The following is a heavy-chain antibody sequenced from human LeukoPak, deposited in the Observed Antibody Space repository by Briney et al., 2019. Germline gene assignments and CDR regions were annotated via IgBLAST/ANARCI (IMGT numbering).Heavy chain of an antibody. CDR1: GYTFTSYD. CDR2: MNPNSGNT. CDR3: ARGFWNTHYYYYYMDV. D-gene: IGHD1/OR15-1a*01. Sequence: ASVKVSCKASGYTFTSYDINWVRQATGQGLEWMGWMNPNSGNTGYAQKFQGRVTMTRNTSISTAYMELSRLRSDDTAVYYYARGFWNTHYYYYYMDVWGKGTTVTVSS. J-gene: IGHJ6*03. V-gene: IGHV1-8*01.